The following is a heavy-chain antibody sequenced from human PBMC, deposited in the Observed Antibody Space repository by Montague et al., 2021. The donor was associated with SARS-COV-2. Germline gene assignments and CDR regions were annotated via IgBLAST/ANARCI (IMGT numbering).Heavy chain of an antibody. D-gene: IGHD3-10*01. Sequence: SETLSLTCTVSGGSISPYYWTWIRQPPGKGLEWIGYIYYTGNTKYKPSLKSRVTISVDTSKNQFSLNLKSVTAADTAVYYCARGARQGYGFRLGSFDSWGQGTLVTVSS. CDR1: GGSISPYY. CDR3: ARGARQGYGFRLGSFDS. CDR2: IYYTGNT. V-gene: IGHV4-59*01. J-gene: IGHJ4*02.